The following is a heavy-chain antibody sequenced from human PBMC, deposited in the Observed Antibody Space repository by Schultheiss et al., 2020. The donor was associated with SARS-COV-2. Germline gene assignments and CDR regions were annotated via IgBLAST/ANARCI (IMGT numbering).Heavy chain of an antibody. J-gene: IGHJ5*02. Sequence: SETLSLTCTVSGGSISSNYWSWIRQSPGKGLEWIGYVHYSGNTNYNPSLKSRVTTSVDTSKNQFSLKLSSVTAADTAVYYCARDDYSHWFDPWGQGTLVTVSS. CDR2: VHYSGNT. V-gene: IGHV4-59*12. CDR3: ARDDYSHWFDP. D-gene: IGHD4-11*01. CDR1: GGSISSNY.